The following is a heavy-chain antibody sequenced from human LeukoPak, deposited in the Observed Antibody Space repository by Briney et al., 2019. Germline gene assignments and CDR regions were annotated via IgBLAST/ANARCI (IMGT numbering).Heavy chain of an antibody. D-gene: IGHD2-2*01. CDR2: INPNSGGT. V-gene: IGHV1-2*02. J-gene: IGHJ4*02. CDR1: GYIFSDYY. CDR3: ARDSYGVVVPAAAPAY. Sequence: ASVKVSCKASGYIFSDYYIHWVRQAPGQGLEWMGWINPNSGGTNYAQKFQGRVTMTRDTSISTAYREVSRLRSDDTAVYYCARDSYGVVVPAAAPAYWGQGTLVTVSS.